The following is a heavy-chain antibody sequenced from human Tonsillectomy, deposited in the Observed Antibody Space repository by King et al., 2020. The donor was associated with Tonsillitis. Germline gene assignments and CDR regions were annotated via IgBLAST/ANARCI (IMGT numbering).Heavy chain of an antibody. J-gene: IGHJ4*02. Sequence: EVQLVESGGGLVQPGGSLRLSCAVSGFTVSFNYMNWVRQAPGRGLEWVSVIYSGGSTYYADSVKGRFTISRDNSKNTLYLQMNSLRAEDTAVYYCARDMAAIGLFDYWGQGTLVTVSS. CDR1: GFTVSFNY. V-gene: IGHV3-66*01. CDR2: IYSGGST. CDR3: ARDMAAIGLFDY. D-gene: IGHD6-13*01.